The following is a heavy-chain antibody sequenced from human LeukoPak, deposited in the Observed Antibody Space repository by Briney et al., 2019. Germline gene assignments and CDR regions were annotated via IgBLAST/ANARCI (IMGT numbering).Heavy chain of an antibody. Sequence: GASVKVSCKASGYTFTGYYMHWVRQAPGQGLEWMGWINPNSGGTNYAQKFQGRVTMTRDTSISTAYMELSRLRSDDTAVYYCARDFWSGSAHFHYWGQGTLVTVSS. CDR3: ARDFWSGSAHFHY. V-gene: IGHV1-2*02. J-gene: IGHJ4*02. D-gene: IGHD3-3*01. CDR1: GYTFTGYY. CDR2: INPNSGGT.